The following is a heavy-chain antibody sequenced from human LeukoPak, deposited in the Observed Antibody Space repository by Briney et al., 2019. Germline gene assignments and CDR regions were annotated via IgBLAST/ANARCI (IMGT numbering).Heavy chain of an antibody. V-gene: IGHV1-18*01. CDR1: GGTFSSYA. Sequence: ASVKVSCKASGGTFSSYAISWVRQAPGQGLERMGWISAYNGNTNYAQKLQGRVTMTTDTSTSTAYMELRSLRSDDTAVYYCARGRGGTIVVVVAAIGDAFDIWGQGTMDTVSS. J-gene: IGHJ3*02. CDR3: ARGRGGTIVVVVAAIGDAFDI. D-gene: IGHD2-15*01. CDR2: ISAYNGNT.